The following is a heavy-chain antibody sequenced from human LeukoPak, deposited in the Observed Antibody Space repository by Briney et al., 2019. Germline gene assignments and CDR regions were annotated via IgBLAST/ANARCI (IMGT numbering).Heavy chain of an antibody. Sequence: PSETLSLTCAVYGGSFRSYYWSWIRQPPGKGLEWIGEINHSGSTNYNPSLKSRVTISVDTSKSQFSLKLSSVTAADTAVYYCARGRPLRGPYRVIFDSWGQGTLVTVSS. D-gene: IGHD2-21*01. V-gene: IGHV4-34*01. CDR3: ARGRPLRGPYRVIFDS. J-gene: IGHJ4*02. CDR2: INHSGST. CDR1: GGSFRSYY.